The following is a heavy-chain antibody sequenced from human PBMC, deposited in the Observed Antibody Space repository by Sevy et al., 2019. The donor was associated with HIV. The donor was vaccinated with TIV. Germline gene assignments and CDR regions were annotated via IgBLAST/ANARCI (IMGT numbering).Heavy chain of an antibody. J-gene: IGHJ5*02. V-gene: IGHV3-15*01. Sequence: GGSLRLSCAASGFTFSNAWMSWVRQAPGKGLEWVGRIKSKTDGGTTDDAAPVKGRFTISRDDSKNTLYLQMNSLKTEDTAVYYCTTDRHDFPPNWFDPWGQGTLVTVSS. CDR1: GFTFSNAW. CDR3: TTDRHDFPPNWFDP. D-gene: IGHD3-16*01. CDR2: IKSKTDGGTT.